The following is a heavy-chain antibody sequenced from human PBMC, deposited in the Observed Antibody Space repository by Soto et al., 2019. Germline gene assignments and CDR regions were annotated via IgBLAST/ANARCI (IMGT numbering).Heavy chain of an antibody. D-gene: IGHD2-2*01. J-gene: IGHJ6*02. Sequence: ASVEVSCKASGYTFTGYYMHWVRQAPGQGLEWMGWINPNSGGTNYAQKFQGRVTMTRDTSISTAYMELSRLRSDDTAVYYCERGRRWVVVVPAATHGMDVWGQGTTVTVSS. CDR3: ERGRRWVVVVPAATHGMDV. V-gene: IGHV1-2*02. CDR1: GYTFTGYY. CDR2: INPNSGGT.